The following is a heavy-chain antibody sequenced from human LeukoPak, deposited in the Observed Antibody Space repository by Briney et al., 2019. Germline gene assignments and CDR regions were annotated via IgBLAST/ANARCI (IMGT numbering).Heavy chain of an antibody. J-gene: IGHJ4*02. CDR3: ARVLGSWYYAGDY. CDR1: GGSFSGYY. Sequence: PSETLSLTCAVYGGSFSGYYWSWIRQPPGKGLEWIGEINHSGSTNYNPSLKSRVTISVDTSKNQFSLKLSSVTAADTAVYYCARVLGSWYYAGDYWGQGTLVTVSS. CDR2: INHSGST. V-gene: IGHV4-34*01. D-gene: IGHD6-13*01.